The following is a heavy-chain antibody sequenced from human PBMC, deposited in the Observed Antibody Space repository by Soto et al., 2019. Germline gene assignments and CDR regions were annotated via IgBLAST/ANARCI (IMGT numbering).Heavy chain of an antibody. J-gene: IGHJ4*02. CDR3: DHKGGGDRILDY. Sequence: QITLKESGPTLVKPTQTLTLTCTFSGFSLSTRGVGVGWIRQPPGKALEWLAIIYWDDDKRYSPSLKSRLTNTKDTSKNQVVLKMTNMDPVDTATYYCDHKGGGDRILDYWGQGTLVTVSS. D-gene: IGHD3-16*01. V-gene: IGHV2-5*02. CDR2: IYWDDDK. CDR1: GFSLSTRGVG.